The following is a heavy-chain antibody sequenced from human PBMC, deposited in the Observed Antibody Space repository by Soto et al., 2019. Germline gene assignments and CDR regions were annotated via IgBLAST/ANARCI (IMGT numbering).Heavy chain of an antibody. J-gene: IGHJ3*02. Sequence: GESLKISCKGSGYSFTTYWIGWVRQMPGKGLEWMGIIYPGDSDTRYSPSFQGQVTISADKSINTAYLQWSSLKASDTAMYHCARSMTTVTTDGAFDIWGQGTMVTVSS. D-gene: IGHD4-4*01. CDR2: IYPGDSDT. V-gene: IGHV5-51*01. CDR3: ARSMTTVTTDGAFDI. CDR1: GYSFTTYW.